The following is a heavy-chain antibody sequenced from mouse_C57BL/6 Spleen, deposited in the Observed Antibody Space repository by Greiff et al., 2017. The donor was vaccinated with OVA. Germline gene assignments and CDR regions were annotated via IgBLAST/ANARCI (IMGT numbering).Heavy chain of an antibody. V-gene: IGHV5-6*01. CDR1: GFTFSSYG. CDR3: ARYDYEGWFAY. J-gene: IGHJ3*01. CDR2: ISSGGSYT. D-gene: IGHD2-4*01. Sequence: EVKLVESGGDLVKPGGSLKLSCAASGFTFSSYGMSWVRQTPDKRLEGVATISSGGSYTYYPDSVKGRFTISRDNAKNTLYLQMSRLKSEDTAMYYCARYDYEGWFAYWGQGTLVTVSA.